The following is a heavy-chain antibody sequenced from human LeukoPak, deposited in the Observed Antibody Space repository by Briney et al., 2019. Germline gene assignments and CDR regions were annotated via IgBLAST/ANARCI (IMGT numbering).Heavy chain of an antibody. CDR3: AREQEKTAMVTRDGFDI. J-gene: IGHJ3*02. V-gene: IGHV3-7*01. Sequence: PGGSLRLSCEASAFTFSSYWMSWVRQAPGKGLEWVANIKEDGSEINYVDSVKGRFTISRDNAKNSLYLDMSSLRVDDTAVYYCAREQEKTAMVTRDGFDIWGQRTMVTVSS. D-gene: IGHD2-2*01. CDR1: AFTFSSYW. CDR2: IKEDGSEI.